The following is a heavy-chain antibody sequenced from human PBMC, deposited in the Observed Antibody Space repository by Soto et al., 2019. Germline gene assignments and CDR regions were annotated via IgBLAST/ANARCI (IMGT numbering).Heavy chain of an antibody. J-gene: IGHJ6*02. CDR2: MNPNSGNT. V-gene: IGHV1-8*01. Sequence: ASVKVSCKASGYTLTSYDINWVRQATGQGLEWMGWMNPNSGNTGYAQKFQGRVTMTRNTSISTAYMELSSLRSEDTAVYYCARAGRMYYYYGMDVWGQGATVTVSS. CDR1: GYTLTSYD. CDR3: ARAGRMYYYYGMDV.